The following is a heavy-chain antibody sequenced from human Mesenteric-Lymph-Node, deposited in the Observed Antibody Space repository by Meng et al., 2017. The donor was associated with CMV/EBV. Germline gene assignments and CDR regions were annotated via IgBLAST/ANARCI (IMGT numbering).Heavy chain of an antibody. Sequence: ASVKVSCKASGYTFTGYYMHWVRQAPGQGLEWMGWINPNRGGTNYAQKFQGRVTMTRDTSISTAYMELSRLRSDDTAVYYCARGSHIVVVPAASNWFDPWGQGTLVTVSS. CDR3: ARGSHIVVVPAASNWFDP. J-gene: IGHJ5*02. CDR1: GYTFTGYY. CDR2: INPNRGGT. V-gene: IGHV1-2*02. D-gene: IGHD2-2*01.